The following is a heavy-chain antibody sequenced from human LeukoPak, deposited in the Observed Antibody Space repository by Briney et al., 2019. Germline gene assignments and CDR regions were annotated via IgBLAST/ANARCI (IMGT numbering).Heavy chain of an antibody. D-gene: IGHD3-22*01. CDR1: GGSISSYY. J-gene: IGHJ4*02. Sequence: PSETLSLTCTVSGGSISSYYWSWIRQPPRQGLEWIGYIYYSGSTNYNPSLKSRVTISVDTSKNQFSLKLSSVTAADTAVYYCAREEHYYDSSGYYYYFDYWGQGTLVTVSS. CDR2: IYYSGST. CDR3: AREEHYYDSSGYYYYFDY. V-gene: IGHV4-59*01.